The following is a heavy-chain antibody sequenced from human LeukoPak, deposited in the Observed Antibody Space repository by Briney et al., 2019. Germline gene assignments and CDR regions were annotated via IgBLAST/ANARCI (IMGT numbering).Heavy chain of an antibody. J-gene: IGHJ6*03. CDR3: ARSPRDGGYYYYYMDV. Sequence: PSETLSLTCIVSGGSVTSHFWSWIRQSPEKGLEWIGYIYYSGDTYYNPSLKSRLTISVDTSKNQFSLKLSSVTAADTAVYYCARSPRDGGYYYYYMDVWGKGTTVTVSS. CDR1: GGSVTSHF. CDR2: IYYSGDT. V-gene: IGHV4-59*08.